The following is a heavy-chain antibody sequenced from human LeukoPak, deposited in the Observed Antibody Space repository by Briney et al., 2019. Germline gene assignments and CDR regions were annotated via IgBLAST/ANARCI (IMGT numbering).Heavy chain of an antibody. CDR3: AREYCSGGSCLYFQH. CDR2: INSDGSST. J-gene: IGHJ1*01. D-gene: IGHD2-15*01. CDR1: GFTFSSYW. Sequence: RGSLRLSCAASGFTFSSYWMHWVRQAPGKGLVWVSRINSDGSSTSYADSVKGRFTISRDNAKNTLYLQMNSLRAEDTAVYYCAREYCSGGSCLYFQHWGQGTLVTVSS. V-gene: IGHV3-74*01.